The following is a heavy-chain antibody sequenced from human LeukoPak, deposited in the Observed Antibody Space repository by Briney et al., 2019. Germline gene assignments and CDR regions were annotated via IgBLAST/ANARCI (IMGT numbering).Heavy chain of an antibody. J-gene: IGHJ4*02. CDR2: IYYSGTT. CDR1: GGSMSSYY. D-gene: IGHD6-13*01. Sequence: PSETLSLTCTVSGGSMSSYYWSWIRQPPGKGLEWIGYIYYSGTTNYNPSLRSRVTISVDTPKNQFSLKLRSVTAADTAVYYCARGAYIAAAQYGYWGQGTLVTVSS. V-gene: IGHV4-59*01. CDR3: ARGAYIAAAQYGY.